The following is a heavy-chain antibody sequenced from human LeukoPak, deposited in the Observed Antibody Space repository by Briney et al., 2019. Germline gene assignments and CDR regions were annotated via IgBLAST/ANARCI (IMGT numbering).Heavy chain of an antibody. CDR1: GGTFSSYT. V-gene: IGHV1-69*02. J-gene: IGHJ4*02. CDR3: ASLVVAATEGSHYDY. Sequence: SVKVSCKASGGTFSSYTISWVRQAPGQGLEWMGRIIPILGIANYAQKFQGRVTITADKSTSTAYMELSSPRSEDTAVYYCASLVVAATEGSHYDYWGQGTLVTVSS. CDR2: IIPILGIA. D-gene: IGHD2-15*01.